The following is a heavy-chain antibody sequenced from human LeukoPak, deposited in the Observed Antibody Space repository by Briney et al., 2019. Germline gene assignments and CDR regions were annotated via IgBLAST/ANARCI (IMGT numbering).Heavy chain of an antibody. D-gene: IGHD6-19*01. CDR3: ARDDGVAVPGLMDV. V-gene: IGHV4-30-2*01. CDR2: IYHSGST. J-gene: IGHJ6*04. Sequence: PSQTLSLTCTVSGGSISSGGYYWSWIRQPPGKGLEWIGYIYHSGSTYYNPSLKSRVTISVDRSKNQFSLKLSSVTAADTAVYYCARDDGVAVPGLMDVWGKGTTVTVSS. CDR1: GGSISSGGYY.